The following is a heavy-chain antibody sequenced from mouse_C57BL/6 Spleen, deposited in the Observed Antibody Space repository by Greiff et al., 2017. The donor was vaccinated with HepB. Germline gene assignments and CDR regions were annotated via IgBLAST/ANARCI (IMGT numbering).Heavy chain of an antibody. J-gene: IGHJ3*01. CDR3: ARGGGLRRSAY. D-gene: IGHD2-4*01. CDR1: GYTFTSYW. V-gene: IGHV1-50*01. CDR2: IDPSDSYT. Sequence: QVQLQQSGAELVKPGASVKLSCKASGYTFTSYWMQWVKQRPGQGLEWIGEIDPSDSYTNYNQKFKGKATLTVDTSSSTAYMQLSSLTSEDSAVYYCARGGGLRRSAYWGQGTLVTVSA.